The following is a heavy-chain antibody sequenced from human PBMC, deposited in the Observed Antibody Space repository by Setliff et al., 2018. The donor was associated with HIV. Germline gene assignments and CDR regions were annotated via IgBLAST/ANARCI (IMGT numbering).Heavy chain of an antibody. CDR2: IHHKGVT. V-gene: IGHV4-34*01. CDR3: TRAQIAAPRPFDY. Sequence: SETLSLTCAVYGGAFNGYYWTWIRQSPGRGLDWIGEIHHKGVTNYSPSLMRRATISAETSTNQFSLRLSSVTAADTSLYFCTRAQIAAPRPFDYWGQGTLVTVS. CDR1: GGAFNGYY. D-gene: IGHD2-21*01. J-gene: IGHJ4*02.